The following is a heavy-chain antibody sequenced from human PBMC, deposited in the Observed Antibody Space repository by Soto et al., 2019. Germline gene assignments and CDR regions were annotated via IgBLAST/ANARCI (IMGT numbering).Heavy chain of an antibody. D-gene: IGHD3-10*01. Sequence: SETLSLTCTVSGASVSSGYYYWSWIRQPPGKGLEWIAYIDYSGSTNYNPSLKSRVTISVDTSNNRFSLKLSSVTAADTAVYYCARIVQKDGGLLSNYYYGVDGWGQGTTGTVCS. CDR2: IDYSGST. CDR1: GASVSSGYYY. CDR3: ARIVQKDGGLLSNYYYGVDG. V-gene: IGHV4-61*01. J-gene: IGHJ6*02.